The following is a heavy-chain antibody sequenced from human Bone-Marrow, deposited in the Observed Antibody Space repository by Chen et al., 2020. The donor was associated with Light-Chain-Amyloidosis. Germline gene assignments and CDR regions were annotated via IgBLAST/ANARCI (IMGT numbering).Heavy chain of an antibody. Sequence: EVQLEQSGPEVKKPGESLKISCKGSGYTFPNYWIGWVRQMPGKGLEWMGVIYPDDSDARYSPSFEGHVTISADKSITTAYLQWRSLKASYTAMYYCARRRDGYNFDYWGQGTLVTVSS. CDR3: ARRRDGYNFDY. CDR2: IYPDDSDA. V-gene: IGHV5-51*01. D-gene: IGHD5-12*01. CDR1: GYTFPNYW. J-gene: IGHJ4*02.